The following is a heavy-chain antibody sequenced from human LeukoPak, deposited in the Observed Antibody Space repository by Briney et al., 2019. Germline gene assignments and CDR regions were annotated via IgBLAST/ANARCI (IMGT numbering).Heavy chain of an antibody. D-gene: IGHD1-14*01. J-gene: IGHJ4*02. Sequence: GESLRLSCAASGFPFSSYAMSWVRQAPGKGLKWVSTISNSDDSTYYADSVKGRFTISRDNSENTLFLRMNSLRAEDTAVYYCAKATGYLLWGQGTLVIVSS. V-gene: IGHV3-23*01. CDR2: ISNSDDST. CDR3: AKATGYLL. CDR1: GFPFSSYA.